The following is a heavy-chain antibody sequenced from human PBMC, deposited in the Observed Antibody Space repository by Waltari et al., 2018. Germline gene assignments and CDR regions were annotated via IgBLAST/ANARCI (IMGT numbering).Heavy chain of an antibody. CDR1: GFTFSSYA. CDR3: AKDLALTSSGCNWFDP. V-gene: IGHV3-23*01. D-gene: IGHD6-19*01. CDR2: ISGSGGST. Sequence: EVQLLESGGGLVQPGGSLRLSCAASGFTFSSYAMSWVRQAPGKGLEWVSAISGSGGSTYYADSVKGRFTISRDNSKNTLYLQMNSLRAEDTAVYYCAKDLALTSSGCNWFDPWGQGTLVTVSS. J-gene: IGHJ5*02.